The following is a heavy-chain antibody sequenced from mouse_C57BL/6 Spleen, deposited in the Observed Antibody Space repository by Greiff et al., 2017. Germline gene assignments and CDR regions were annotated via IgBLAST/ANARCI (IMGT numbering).Heavy chain of an antibody. Sequence: QVHVKQPGAELAKPGASVKLSCKASGYTFTSYWMNWVKQRPGQGLEWIGYINPSSGYTKYNQKFKDKATLTADKSSSTAYMPLSSLTYEDSAVYYCAMVSSYLDYWGQGTTLTVSS. CDR1: GYTFTSYW. J-gene: IGHJ2*01. CDR3: AMVSSYLDY. CDR2: INPSSGYT. D-gene: IGHD1-1*01. V-gene: IGHV1-7*01.